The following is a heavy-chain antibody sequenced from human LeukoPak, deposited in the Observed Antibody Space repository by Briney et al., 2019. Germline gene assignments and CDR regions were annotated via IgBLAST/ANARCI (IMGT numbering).Heavy chain of an antibody. J-gene: IGHJ4*02. CDR2: ISGSGGST. D-gene: IGHD6-13*01. V-gene: IGHV3-23*01. Sequence: GGSLRLSCAASGFTFSSYAMSWVRQAPGKGLEWVSAISGSGGSTYYADSVKGRFTISRDNSKNTPYLQMNSLRAEDTAVYYCAKGGKNIAAAGYFDYWGQGTLVTVSS. CDR3: AKGGKNIAAAGYFDY. CDR1: GFTFSSYA.